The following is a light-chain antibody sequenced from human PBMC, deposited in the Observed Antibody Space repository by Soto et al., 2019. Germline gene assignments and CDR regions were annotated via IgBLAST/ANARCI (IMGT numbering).Light chain of an antibody. CDR1: GGDIGAYDY. CDR3: SSYTTSYFYV. CDR2: GVK. J-gene: IGLJ1*01. Sequence: QSVLTQPASVSGSPGQSSTISCTGGGGDIGAYDYVSWYQQHPGKAPKLLIYGVKNRPSGVSYRFSASKSAFTASLTISGLQAEDEAHYYCSSYTTSYFYVFGPGTKVTVL. V-gene: IGLV2-14*01.